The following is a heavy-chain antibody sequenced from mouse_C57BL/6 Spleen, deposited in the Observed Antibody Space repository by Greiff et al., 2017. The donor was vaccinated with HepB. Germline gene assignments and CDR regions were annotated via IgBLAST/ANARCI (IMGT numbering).Heavy chain of an antibody. CDR3: ARAKDYDETWFAY. Sequence: VQLQQSGAELVKPGASVKMSCKASGYTFTTYPIEWMKQNHGKSLEWIGNFHPYNDDTKYNEKFKGKATLTVEKSSSTVYLELSRLTSDDSAVYDCARAKDYDETWFAYWGQGTLVTVSA. J-gene: IGHJ3*01. CDR1: GYTFTTYP. CDR2: FHPYNDDT. D-gene: IGHD2-4*01. V-gene: IGHV1-47*01.